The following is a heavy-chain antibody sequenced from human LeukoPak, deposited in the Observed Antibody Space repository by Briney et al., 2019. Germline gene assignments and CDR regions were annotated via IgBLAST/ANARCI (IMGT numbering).Heavy chain of an antibody. CDR2: ISGSGGST. Sequence: GGSLRLSCAASGFTFSRLAMSWVRQAPGKGLEWVSAISGSGGSTYYADSVKGRFTISRDNSKNTLYLQMNSLRAEDTAVYYCARGTWIQLWHFDYWGQGTLVTVSS. CDR3: ARGTWIQLWHFDY. CDR1: GFTFSRLA. D-gene: IGHD5-18*01. V-gene: IGHV3-23*01. J-gene: IGHJ4*02.